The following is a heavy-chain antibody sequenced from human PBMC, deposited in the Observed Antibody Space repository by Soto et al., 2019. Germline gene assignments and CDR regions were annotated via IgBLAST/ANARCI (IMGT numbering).Heavy chain of an antibody. Sequence: QVQLQESGPGLVKPSETLSLTCTVSGGSINSYYWSWIRQPPGKGLVWIGYMYYSGSTNYNPSLKNRDTILVATSNSLFSLRWSPVTAACTAVYYCARQRRTGSSSGYGVDAWGQGTLVTVSS. CDR1: GGSINSYY. CDR3: ARQRRTGSSSGYGVDA. J-gene: IGHJ5*02. V-gene: IGHV4-59*08. D-gene: IGHD6-13*01. CDR2: MYYSGST.